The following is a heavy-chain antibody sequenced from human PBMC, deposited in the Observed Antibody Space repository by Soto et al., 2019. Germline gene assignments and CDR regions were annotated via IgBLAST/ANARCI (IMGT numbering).Heavy chain of an antibody. CDR3: TTDSTQTFCDGGPCYSVQTKIHDS. V-gene: IGHV3-15*01. Sequence: EVQLVESGGGLVKPGGSLRLSCAASGFTFSNGWMSWVRQAPGKGLEWGGRIKSKVAGGTTDYSAPVNGRFTISRDDSKDTMYLQMNSLRTEDTAVYYCTTDSTQTFCDGGPCYSVQTKIHDSGGQGALVTVSS. D-gene: IGHD2-21*02. CDR2: IKSKVAGGTT. CDR1: GFTFSNGW. J-gene: IGHJ4*02.